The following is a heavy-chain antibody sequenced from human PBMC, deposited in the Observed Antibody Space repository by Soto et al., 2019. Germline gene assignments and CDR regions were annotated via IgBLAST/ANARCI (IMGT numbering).Heavy chain of an antibody. D-gene: IGHD3-22*01. CDR3: ASDYYDSSGPHDAFDI. CDR2: ISSSSSYI. Sequence: GGSLRLSCAASGFTFSSYSMNWVRQAPGKGLEWVSSISSSSSYIYCADSVKGRFTISRDNAKNSLYLQMNSLRAEDTAVYYCASDYYDSSGPHDAFDIWGQGTMVTVSS. CDR1: GFTFSSYS. J-gene: IGHJ3*02. V-gene: IGHV3-21*01.